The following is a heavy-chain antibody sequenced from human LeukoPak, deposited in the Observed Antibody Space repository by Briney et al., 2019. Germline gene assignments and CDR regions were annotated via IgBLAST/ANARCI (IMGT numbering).Heavy chain of an antibody. D-gene: IGHD2-2*01. Sequence: SETLSLTCTVSGGSISRSSYNWGWIRQPPGKGLEWIGSIYYTGSTYYNPSLKSRVTISVDTSKNQFSLKLSSVTAADTAVYYCARESPYCSSTSCPYYYYYYYMDVWGKGTTVTVSS. CDR2: IYYTGST. V-gene: IGHV4-39*02. CDR1: GGSISRSSYN. J-gene: IGHJ6*03. CDR3: ARESPYCSSTSCPYYYYYYYMDV.